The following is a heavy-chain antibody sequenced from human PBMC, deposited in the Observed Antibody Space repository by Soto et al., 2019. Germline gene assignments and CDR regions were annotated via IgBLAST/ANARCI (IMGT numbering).Heavy chain of an antibody. CDR3: ARLAVGNYGSGSYVCFAA. CDR1: GGSITSSNYY. D-gene: IGHD3-10*01. J-gene: IGHJ5*02. CDR2: IYYSGTT. Sequence: SETLSLTCTVSGGSITSSNYYWGWVRQPPGKGLEWIGTIYYSGTTYYNPSLKSRVTISVDMSKDQFSLKLTSVTAADAAVYDCARLAVGNYGSGSYVCFAACGQGTLVTLSS. V-gene: IGHV4-39*01.